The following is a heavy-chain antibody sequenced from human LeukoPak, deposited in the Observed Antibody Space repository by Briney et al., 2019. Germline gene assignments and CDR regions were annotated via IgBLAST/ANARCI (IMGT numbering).Heavy chain of an antibody. V-gene: IGHV3-53*04. CDR2: IYSGGTT. CDR1: GFTVSTNC. CDR3: ARVDTVMAYYFDL. D-gene: IGHD5-18*01. J-gene: IGHJ4*02. Sequence: GGSLRLSCAASGFTVSTNCMTWVRQAPGKGLEWVSTIYSGGTTYYADSVMGRFTISRHNSRNTLYLQMNSLRAEDTAAYYCARVDTVMAYYFDLWGQGTLVTVSS.